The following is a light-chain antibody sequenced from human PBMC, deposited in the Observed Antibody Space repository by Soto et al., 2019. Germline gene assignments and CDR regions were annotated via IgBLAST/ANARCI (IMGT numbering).Light chain of an antibody. CDR1: SGDIRSYNR. J-gene: IGLJ1*01. Sequence: QSVLTQPASVSVAPGQSITISCTGTSGDIRSYNRVSWYQQHPGKAPKLIIYEVTDRPSGVSNRFSGSKSGNTASLTISGLQAEDEAEYYCSSYTNINTRACVFGTGTKVTVL. V-gene: IGLV2-14*01. CDR3: SSYTNINTRACV. CDR2: EVT.